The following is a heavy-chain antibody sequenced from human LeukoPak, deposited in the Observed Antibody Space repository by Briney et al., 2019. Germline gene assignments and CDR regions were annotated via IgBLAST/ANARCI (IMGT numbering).Heavy chain of an antibody. CDR1: GGSITSYY. J-gene: IGHJ4*02. CDR2: IYSNENT. D-gene: IGHD5-12*01. Sequence: SETLSLTCTVSGGSITSYYWSWIRQPAGKGLEWIGRIYSNENTNYNPSLKSRVTMSVDTSKNQFSLKLSSVTAADTAVYYCARHSGAYDYWLGYWGQGTLVTVSS. V-gene: IGHV4-4*07. CDR3: ARHSGAYDYWLGY.